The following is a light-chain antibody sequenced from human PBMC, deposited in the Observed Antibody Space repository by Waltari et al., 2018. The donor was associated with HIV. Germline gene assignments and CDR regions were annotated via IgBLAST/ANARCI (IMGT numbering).Light chain of an antibody. Sequence: QSVLTQPPSASGTPGQMVTLSCSGGSPSLGSKTVAWYHQLPGTAPKLLIYSNDQRPSGIPDRFSGSKSGTSASLAISGLQSEDEADYYCAAWDDSLNVWVFGGGTKLTVL. CDR1: SPSLGSKT. CDR3: AAWDDSLNVWV. CDR2: SND. V-gene: IGLV1-44*01. J-gene: IGLJ3*02.